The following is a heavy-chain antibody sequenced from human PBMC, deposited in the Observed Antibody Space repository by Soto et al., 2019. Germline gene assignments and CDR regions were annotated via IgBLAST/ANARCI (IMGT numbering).Heavy chain of an antibody. D-gene: IGHD4-17*01. CDR3: ARAYGDEVTFDY. J-gene: IGHJ4*02. V-gene: IGHV3-48*04. Sequence: PGGSLRLSCAASGFTFSSYAMSWVRQAPGKGLEWVSYISSSGSTIYYADSVKGRFTISRDNAKNSLYLQMNSLRAEDTAVYYCARAYGDEVTFDYWGQGTLVTVSS. CDR1: GFTFSSYA. CDR2: ISSSGSTI.